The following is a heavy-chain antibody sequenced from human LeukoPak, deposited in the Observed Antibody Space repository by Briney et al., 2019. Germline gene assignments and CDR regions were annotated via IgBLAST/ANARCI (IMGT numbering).Heavy chain of an antibody. V-gene: IGHV4-39*07. CDR1: GGSMNTISYY. CDR2: VYSRGSI. Sequence: SETLSLTCTVSGGSMNTISYYWVWIRQAPEKGLEWIGSVYSRGSIYSNPSLRSRVTISLDTSKNHFSLNLSSVTVADTAVYYRARDRLSLGAFDIWGPGTTVIVSS. J-gene: IGHJ3*02. D-gene: IGHD3-16*01. CDR3: ARDRLSLGAFDI.